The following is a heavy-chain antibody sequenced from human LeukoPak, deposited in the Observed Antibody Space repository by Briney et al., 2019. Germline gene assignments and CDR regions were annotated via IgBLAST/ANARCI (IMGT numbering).Heavy chain of an antibody. J-gene: IGHJ4*02. CDR2: INPSVSST. V-gene: IGHV1-46*01. D-gene: IGHD2-15*01. CDR3: AKGYCTGASCYVLDS. CDR1: GYAFTTNY. Sequence: ASVNVSCKASGYAFTTNYIHWVRQAPGQGLEWMGAINPSVSSTTYGQRFRGRVTMTRDTSTATVYMDLGSLTSEDTAIYYCAKGYCTGASCYVLDSWGQGTLVTVSS.